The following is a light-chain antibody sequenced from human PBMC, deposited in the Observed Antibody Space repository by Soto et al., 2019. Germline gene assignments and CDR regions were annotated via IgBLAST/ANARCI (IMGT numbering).Light chain of an antibody. J-gene: IGKJ1*01. Sequence: DIQMTQSPSTLSASVGDRVTITCRASQSIGSSLAWYQQKPGKAPNLLISDASSLERGVPSRFSGSGFGTEFTLTIRSLQPDDFATYYCQQYNGYSRTFGQGTKVDIK. CDR3: QQYNGYSRT. CDR1: QSIGSS. V-gene: IGKV1-5*01. CDR2: DAS.